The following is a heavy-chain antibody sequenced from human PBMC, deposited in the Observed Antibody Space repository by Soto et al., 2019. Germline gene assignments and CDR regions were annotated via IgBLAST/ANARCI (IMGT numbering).Heavy chain of an antibody. CDR3: ARDQRLLWFGELLVSGFEP. D-gene: IGHD3-10*01. CDR2: INAGNGNT. J-gene: IGHJ5*02. V-gene: IGHV1-3*01. CDR1: GYTFTSYA. Sequence: ASVKVSCKASGYTFTSYAMHWVRQAPGQRLEWMGWINAGNGNTKYSQKFQGRVTITRDTSASTAYMELSSLRSEDTAVYYCARDQRLLWFGELLVSGFEPWGQGTLVTVSS.